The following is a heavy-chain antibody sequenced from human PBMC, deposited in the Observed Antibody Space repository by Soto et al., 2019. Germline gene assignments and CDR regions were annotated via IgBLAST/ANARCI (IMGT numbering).Heavy chain of an antibody. CDR1: GFTFSSYS. CDR2: ISSSSSTI. Sequence: GGSLRLSCAASGFTFSSYSMNWVRQAPGKGLEWVSYISSSSSTIYYADSVKGRFTISRDNAKNSLYLQMNSLRAEDTAVYYCARDGINYDFWDPLGALDYWGQGTLVTVSS. D-gene: IGHD3-3*01. V-gene: IGHV3-48*01. CDR3: ARDGINYDFWDPLGALDY. J-gene: IGHJ4*02.